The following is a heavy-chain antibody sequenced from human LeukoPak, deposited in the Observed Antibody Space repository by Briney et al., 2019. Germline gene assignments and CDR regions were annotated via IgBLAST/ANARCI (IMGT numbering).Heavy chain of an antibody. J-gene: IGHJ3*02. D-gene: IGHD3-22*01. Sequence: SETLSLTCTVSGGSISSYYWSWIRQPPGKGLEWIGYIYYSGSTNYNPSLKSRVTISVDTSKNQFSLKLSSVTAADTAVYYCAREAYDSSGYYPMLDAFDIWGQGTMVTVSS. V-gene: IGHV4-59*01. CDR2: IYYSGST. CDR1: GGSISSYY. CDR3: AREAYDSSGYYPMLDAFDI.